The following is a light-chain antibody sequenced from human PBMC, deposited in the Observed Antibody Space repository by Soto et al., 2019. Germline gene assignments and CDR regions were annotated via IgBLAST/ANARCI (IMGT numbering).Light chain of an antibody. V-gene: IGKV1-39*01. CDR1: QSISIY. CDR3: QQSYRTVIT. Sequence: DIRMTQSPSSLSASVGDSVTITCRASQSISIYLNWYQQKPGKAPKLLISGASTLQSGVPSRFSGGGSGTDFTLTISSLQPEDFATYYCQQSYRTVITFGQGTLLEIK. CDR2: GAS. J-gene: IGKJ5*01.